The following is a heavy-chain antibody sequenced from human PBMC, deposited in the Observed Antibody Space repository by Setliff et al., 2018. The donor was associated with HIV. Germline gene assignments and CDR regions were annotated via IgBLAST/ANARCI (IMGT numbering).Heavy chain of an antibody. CDR1: GGSFTDHY. CDR2: IYTSGST. Sequence: KTSETLSLTCAVYGGSFTDHYWNWIRQAPGKGLEWIGRIYTSGSTNYNPSLKSRVTMSVDTSKNQFSLKLSSVTAADTAVYYCARTPKGDYGDYESVGYFDYWGQGTLVTVSS. J-gene: IGHJ4*02. D-gene: IGHD4-17*01. V-gene: IGHV4-59*10. CDR3: ARTPKGDYGDYESVGYFDY.